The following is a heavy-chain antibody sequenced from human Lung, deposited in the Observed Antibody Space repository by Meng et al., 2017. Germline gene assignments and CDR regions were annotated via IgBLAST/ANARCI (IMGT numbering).Heavy chain of an antibody. CDR1: GGSISSSNYY. Sequence: QAQLQEAGPGLVKPSPTLSLTCTVSGGSISSSNYYWSWLRQPPGKGLEWSGHIYNSGSTYYNPSLKSRITISVDTSKNQFSLKLSSVTAADTAVYYCARGQKGYFDLWGRGTLVTVSS. CDR3: ARGQKGYFDL. CDR2: IYNSGST. V-gene: IGHV4-30-4*01. J-gene: IGHJ2*01.